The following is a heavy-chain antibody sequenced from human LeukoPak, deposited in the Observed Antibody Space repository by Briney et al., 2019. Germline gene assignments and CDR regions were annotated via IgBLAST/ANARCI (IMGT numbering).Heavy chain of an antibody. Sequence: PGGSLRLSCAASGYTFSDYWMSWVRQAPGKGLERVANIKPDGRDKYHVDSVKGRSTISRDNAKASLYLLMNSLRAEDTAVYYCARGRFCDSGNCYLDYWGQGTLVTVSS. CDR3: ARGRFCDSGNCYLDY. CDR1: GYTFSDYW. D-gene: IGHD4-23*01. CDR2: IKPDGRDK. J-gene: IGHJ4*02. V-gene: IGHV3-7*01.